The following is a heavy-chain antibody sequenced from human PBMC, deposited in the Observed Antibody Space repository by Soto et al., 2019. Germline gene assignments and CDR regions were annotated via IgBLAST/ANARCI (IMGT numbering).Heavy chain of an antibody. CDR3: ARAGLSGGYSYGYSHYFDY. J-gene: IGHJ4*02. CDR2: INHSGST. D-gene: IGHD5-18*01. V-gene: IGHV4-34*01. Sequence: SETLSLTCAVYGGSFSGYYLSWIRQPPGKGLEWIGEINHSGSTDYNPSLKSRVTISVDTSKNQFSLKLSSVTAADTAVYYCARAGLSGGYSYGYSHYFDYWGQGTLVTVYS. CDR1: GGSFSGYY.